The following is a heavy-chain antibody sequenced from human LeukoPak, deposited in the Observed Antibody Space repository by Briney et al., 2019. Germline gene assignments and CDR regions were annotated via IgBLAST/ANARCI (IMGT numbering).Heavy chain of an antibody. J-gene: IGHJ5*02. V-gene: IGHV3-21*01. CDR1: GFTFSSYS. CDR2: ISSSSSYI. CDR3: AREIRSTTSYNWFDP. D-gene: IGHD2-2*01. Sequence: PGGSLRLSCAASGFTFSSYSMNWVRQAPGKGLEWVSSISSSSSYIYYADSVKGRFTISRDNAKNSLYLQMNSLRAEDTAVYYCAREIRSTTSYNWFDPWGQGTLVTVSS.